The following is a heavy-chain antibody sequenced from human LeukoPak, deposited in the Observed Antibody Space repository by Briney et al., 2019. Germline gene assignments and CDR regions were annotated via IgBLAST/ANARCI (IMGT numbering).Heavy chain of an antibody. D-gene: IGHD6-19*01. V-gene: IGHV1-2*02. Sequence: ASVKVSCKATGYTFTTYYIHWVRQAPGQGLEWMGWVYPNSGATNFAQKFQGRVTMTRDTSINTASMELSGLKFDDTAVYYCAGASWLAGDAFDYWGQGTLVTVSS. J-gene: IGHJ4*02. CDR2: VYPNSGAT. CDR3: AGASWLAGDAFDY. CDR1: GYTFTTYY.